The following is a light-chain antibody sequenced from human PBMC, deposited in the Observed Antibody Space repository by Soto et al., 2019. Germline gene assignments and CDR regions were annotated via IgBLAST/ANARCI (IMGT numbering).Light chain of an antibody. V-gene: IGKV3-20*01. J-gene: IGKJ4*01. CDR2: GAS. CDR1: QSVSSN. Sequence: EIVLKQSPATLSLSPGERATLSCRASQSVSSNLAWYQQKPGQTPRLLIYGASSRATGIPVRFSGSGSGTEFTLTISRLEPEDFAVYYCQQYGSSPLTFGGGTKVDI. CDR3: QQYGSSPLT.